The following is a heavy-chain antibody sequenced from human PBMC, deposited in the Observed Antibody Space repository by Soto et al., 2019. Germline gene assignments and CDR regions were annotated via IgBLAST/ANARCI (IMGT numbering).Heavy chain of an antibody. D-gene: IGHD1-1*01. Sequence: PGGSLRLSCAASGFTISSNAMYWVRQAPGKGLEWVSGISDRGDTTHYADSVKGRFTISRDTSKNTLYLQLNTLRADDTAVYYCATDKPGTTSFDYWGQGTLVTVSS. V-gene: IGHV3-23*01. CDR3: ATDKPGTTSFDY. CDR1: GFTISSNA. J-gene: IGHJ4*02. CDR2: ISDRGDTT.